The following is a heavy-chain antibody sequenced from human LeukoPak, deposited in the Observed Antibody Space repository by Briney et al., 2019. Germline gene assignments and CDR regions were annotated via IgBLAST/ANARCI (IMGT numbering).Heavy chain of an antibody. J-gene: IGHJ6*04. V-gene: IGHV3-48*01. D-gene: IGHD3-22*01. CDR2: ISSSSSTM. CDR1: GFIFSSYS. Sequence: PGGSLRLSCAASGFIFSSYSMNWVRQAPGKGLEWVSYISSSSSTMYYADSVKGRFTISRDNSKNTLYLQMNSLRAEDTAVYYCAKGLRYYDSSGPMDVWGKGTTVTVSS. CDR3: AKGLRYYDSSGPMDV.